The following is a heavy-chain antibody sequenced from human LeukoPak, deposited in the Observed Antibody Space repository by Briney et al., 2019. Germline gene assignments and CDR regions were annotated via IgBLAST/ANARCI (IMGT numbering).Heavy chain of an antibody. CDR3: ARPRTVTTNWYFDL. V-gene: IGHV4-59*08. J-gene: IGHJ2*01. D-gene: IGHD4-17*01. Sequence: SETLSLTCSVSGGSISNHYWSWLRQPPGRGLEWIGYTYYTGSANYNPSLKSRVTISVDTSKNQFSLKLTSVTAADTDVYYCARPRTVTTNWYFDLWGRGTLVTVSS. CDR1: GGSISNHY. CDR2: TYYTGSA.